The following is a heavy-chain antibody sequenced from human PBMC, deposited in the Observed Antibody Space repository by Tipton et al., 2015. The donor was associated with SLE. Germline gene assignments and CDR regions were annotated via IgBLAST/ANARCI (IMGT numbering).Heavy chain of an antibody. D-gene: IGHD2-21*02. CDR3: AREAMTVDY. CDR1: GFTFNTYW. Sequence: SLRLSCAASGFTFNTYWMHWVRQAPGKGLVWVSHINSAGTTTTYADSVRGRFTISRDNAKNTVYLQMNSLRAEDTAVYYCAREAMTVDYWGQGTLVTVTS. CDR2: INSAGTTT. J-gene: IGHJ4*02. V-gene: IGHV3-74*03.